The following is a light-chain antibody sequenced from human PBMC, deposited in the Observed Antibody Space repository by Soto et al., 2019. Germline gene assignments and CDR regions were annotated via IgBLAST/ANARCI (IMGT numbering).Light chain of an antibody. CDR2: AAS. Sequence: DIQMTQSPSSVSASVRDRVTITGRASQGISSWLAWYQQKPGKAPKLLIYAASSLQSGVRSSFSGTGSATDFTRTISSLQHEDFAIYSCQQATSFPRTFALVTKVDIK. CDR1: QGISSW. J-gene: IGKJ1*01. CDR3: QQATSFPRT. V-gene: IGKV1-12*01.